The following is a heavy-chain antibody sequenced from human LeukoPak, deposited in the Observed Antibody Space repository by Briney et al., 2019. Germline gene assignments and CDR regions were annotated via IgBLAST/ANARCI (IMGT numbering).Heavy chain of an antibody. CDR2: IWYEGSNK. CDR3: ARVAYYDSSGYEAGFDY. Sequence: PGRSLRLSCAASEFTFSSYGMHWVRQAPGKGLEWVAVIWYEGSNKYYADSVKGRFTISRDNSKNTLYLQMNSLRAEDTAVYYCARVAYYDSSGYEAGFDYRGQGTLVTVSS. V-gene: IGHV3-33*01. D-gene: IGHD3-22*01. CDR1: EFTFSSYG. J-gene: IGHJ4*02.